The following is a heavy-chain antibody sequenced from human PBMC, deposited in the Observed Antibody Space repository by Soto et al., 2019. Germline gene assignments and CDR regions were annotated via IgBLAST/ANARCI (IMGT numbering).Heavy chain of an antibody. CDR2: ISYDGSNK. V-gene: IGHV3-30-3*01. CDR3: ARDLSSSDYYGMDV. D-gene: IGHD6-6*01. CDR1: VFTFSSYA. Sequence: GSLRLSCAASVFTFSSYAMHWVRQAPGKGLEWVAVISYDGSNKYYADSVKGRFTISRDNSKNTLYLQMNSLRAEDTAVYYCARDLSSSDYYGMDVWGQGTTVTVSS. J-gene: IGHJ6*02.